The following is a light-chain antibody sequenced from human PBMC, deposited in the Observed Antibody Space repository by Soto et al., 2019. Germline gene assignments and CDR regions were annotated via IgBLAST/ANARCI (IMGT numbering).Light chain of an antibody. Sequence: SALAQPASVSWCPGQSITISCAGTRYDIGAYDYVSWYQQHPGNAPKLLVYEVTNRPSGVSDRFSGSKSGNTASLTISGLQAEDEADYYCNSYTNSSAVVFGGGTKVTVL. CDR1: RYDIGAYDY. V-gene: IGLV2-14*01. CDR2: EVT. CDR3: NSYTNSSAVV. J-gene: IGLJ2*01.